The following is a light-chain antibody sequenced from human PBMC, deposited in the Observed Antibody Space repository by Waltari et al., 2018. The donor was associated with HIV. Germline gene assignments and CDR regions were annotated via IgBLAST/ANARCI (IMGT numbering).Light chain of an antibody. Sequence: DIELTKSPVSLTVSPGEPASISCRSGQSLLHSYGYNYLDWYVQKPGQSPRLLFYLGSNRASGVPDRFSASGSGTHFTLDISRVEAEDVGVYYCMQALQTWTFGQGTKVEIK. CDR3: MQALQTWT. J-gene: IGKJ1*01. CDR1: QSLLHSYGYNY. V-gene: IGKV2-28*01. CDR2: LGS.